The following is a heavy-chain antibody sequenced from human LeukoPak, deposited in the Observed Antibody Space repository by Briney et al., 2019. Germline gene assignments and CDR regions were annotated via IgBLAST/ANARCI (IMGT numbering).Heavy chain of an antibody. CDR2: IYYTGT. J-gene: IGHJ4*02. Sequence: SETLPLTCSMSTESMRSYYWSWIRQSPGKGLEWIGYIYYTGTSYNPSLKSRVTISADTSKNQFSLKLISVTAADTAVYYCASRKLGNDYWGQGTLVTVSS. D-gene: IGHD7-27*01. CDR1: TESMRSYY. V-gene: IGHV4-59*01. CDR3: ASRKLGNDY.